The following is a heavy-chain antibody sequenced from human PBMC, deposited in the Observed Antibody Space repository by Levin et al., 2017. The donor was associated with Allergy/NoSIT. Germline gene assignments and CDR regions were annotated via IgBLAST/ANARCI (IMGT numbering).Heavy chain of an antibody. CDR2: ISGGGGTT. V-gene: IGHV3-23*01. Sequence: GGSLRLSCAASGFTFTSYAMSWVRQAPGKGLEWVSGISGGGGTTYYADSVKGRFTISRDNSKNTLYLQMNSLRAEDTAVYYCAKDSYNSGWCFDYWGQGTLVTVSS. J-gene: IGHJ4*02. CDR3: AKDSYNSGWCFDY. D-gene: IGHD6-19*01. CDR1: GFTFTSYA.